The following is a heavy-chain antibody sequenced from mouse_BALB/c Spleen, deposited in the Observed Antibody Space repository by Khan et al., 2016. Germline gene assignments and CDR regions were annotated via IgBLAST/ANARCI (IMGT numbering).Heavy chain of an antibody. J-gene: IGHJ2*01. V-gene: IGHV4-1*02. CDR2: INPARSTL. CDR3: ARSEVRACDH. CDR1: GFVFSRFW. Sequence: EVQLLESGGGLVQPAENLTLSCAASGFVFSRFWMSWVRQAPGNGLEWIGDINPARSTLNNTPSLTDKFIISSDNATNTLYLQMRKVRAEKTALYYCARSEVRACDHWGQGTTLIVSS. D-gene: IGHD2-14*01.